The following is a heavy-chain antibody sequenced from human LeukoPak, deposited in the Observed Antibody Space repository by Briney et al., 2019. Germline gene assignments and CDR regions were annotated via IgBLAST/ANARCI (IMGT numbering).Heavy chain of an antibody. CDR1: GFTFSNAW. Sequence: PGGSLRLSCVGSGFTFSNAWVSWVRLTPEKGLEWLGRAKSETDGGTIDHAAPVNGRFNVSRDDSTNTVFLQMSSLKIEDTAVYYYTIDRLFFQFWGQGSLVTVSS. CDR3: TIDRLFFQF. D-gene: IGHD3-3*01. CDR2: AKSETDGGTI. V-gene: IGHV3-15*01. J-gene: IGHJ4*02.